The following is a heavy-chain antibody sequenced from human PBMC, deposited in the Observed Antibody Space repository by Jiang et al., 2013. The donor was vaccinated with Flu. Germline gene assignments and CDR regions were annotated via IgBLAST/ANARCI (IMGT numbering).Heavy chain of an antibody. CDR3: AREGTGYSSSWFDH. J-gene: IGHJ5*02. Sequence: SGAEVKKPGSSVKVSCKASGGTFSSYAFSWVRQAPGQGLEWMGGIIPIFGVSNYAQKFQGRVTITADESTSTAYMELSGLTSEDTAVYYCAREGTGYSSSWFDHWGQGTLVTVSS. D-gene: IGHD2-2*01. V-gene: IGHV1-69*01. CDR2: IIPIFGVS. CDR1: GGTFSSYA.